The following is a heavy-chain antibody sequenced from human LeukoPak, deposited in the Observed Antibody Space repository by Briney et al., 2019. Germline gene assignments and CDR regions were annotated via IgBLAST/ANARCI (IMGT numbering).Heavy chain of an antibody. V-gene: IGHV1-2*02. CDR2: VNPNSGGT. D-gene: IGHD2/OR15-2a*01. CDR3: ARDLSWQARTLYYFDY. J-gene: IGHJ4*02. Sequence: GASVKVSCKASGYTFTGYYMHWVRQAPGQGLEWMGCVNPNSGGTNYSQKFQGRVTMTRDTSISTAYMELSRLRSDDTAVYYCARDLSWQARTLYYFDYWGQGTLVTVSS. CDR1: GYTFTGYY.